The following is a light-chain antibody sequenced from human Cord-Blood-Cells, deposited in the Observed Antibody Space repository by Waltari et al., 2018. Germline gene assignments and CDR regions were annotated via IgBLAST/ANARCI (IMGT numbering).Light chain of an antibody. Sequence: QSVLTQPPSASGTPGQRVTISCSGSSSNIGSNYVYWYQQLPGTAPKLLIYGNNQRPSGVPDRFSGAKSGTSASLAISGLRSEDEADYYCAAWDDSLSGYVFGGGTKLTVL. V-gene: IGLV1-47*01. J-gene: IGLJ3*02. CDR3: AAWDDSLSGYV. CDR1: SSNIGSNY. CDR2: GNN.